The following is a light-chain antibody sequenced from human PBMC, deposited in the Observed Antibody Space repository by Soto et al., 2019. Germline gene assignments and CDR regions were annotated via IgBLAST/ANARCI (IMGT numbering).Light chain of an antibody. J-gene: IGKJ1*01. CDR3: QHLNNFPRT. Sequence: DIQMTQSPSSVSASVGDRVTITCRASQKIDNWLAWYQQSPGKAPKLLIYAASSLHSGVPSRLSGSGSGTDFTLTISSLQPEDFATYYCQHLNNFPRTFGQGTKVEIK. V-gene: IGKV1-12*01. CDR2: AAS. CDR1: QKIDNW.